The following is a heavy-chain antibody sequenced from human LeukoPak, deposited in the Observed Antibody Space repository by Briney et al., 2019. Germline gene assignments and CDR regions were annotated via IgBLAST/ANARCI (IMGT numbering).Heavy chain of an antibody. CDR2: ISSSGSTI. CDR1: GFTFSSYE. V-gene: IGHV3-48*03. J-gene: IGHJ4*02. D-gene: IGHD6-13*01. CDR3: ARDSTSSSWQYFDY. Sequence: GGSLRLSCAASGFTFSSYEMNWVRQAPGKGLEWVSYISSSGSTIYYADSVKGRFTISRDSAKNSLYLQMNSLRAEDTAVYYCARDSTSSSWQYFDYWGQGTLVTVSS.